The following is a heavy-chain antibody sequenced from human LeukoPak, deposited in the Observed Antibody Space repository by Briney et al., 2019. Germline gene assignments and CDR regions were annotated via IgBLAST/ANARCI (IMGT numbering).Heavy chain of an antibody. D-gene: IGHD5-18*01. V-gene: IGHV3-23*01. CDR1: GYTFSSYA. CDR2: ISGSGGST. Sequence: GGSLRLSCAASGYTFSSYAMSWVRQAPGKGLEWVSAISGSGGSTYCADSVKGRFTISRDNSKNTLYLQMNSLRAEDTAVYYCAKDFWTAMVGDAFDIWGQGTMVTVSS. J-gene: IGHJ3*02. CDR3: AKDFWTAMVGDAFDI.